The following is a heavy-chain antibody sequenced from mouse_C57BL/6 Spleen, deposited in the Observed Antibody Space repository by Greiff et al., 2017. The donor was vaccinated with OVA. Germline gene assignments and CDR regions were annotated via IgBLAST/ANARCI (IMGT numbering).Heavy chain of an antibody. D-gene: IGHD2-2*01. CDR2: IHPNSGST. CDR3: AREGSTMVPMDY. CDR1: GYTFTSYW. Sequence: QVQLQQPGAELVKPGASVKLSCKASGYTFTSYWMHWVKPRPGQGLEWIGMIHPNSGSTNYNEKFKSKATLTVDKSSSTAYMQLSSLTSEDSAVYYCAREGSTMVPMDYWGQGTSVTVSS. J-gene: IGHJ4*01. V-gene: IGHV1-64*01.